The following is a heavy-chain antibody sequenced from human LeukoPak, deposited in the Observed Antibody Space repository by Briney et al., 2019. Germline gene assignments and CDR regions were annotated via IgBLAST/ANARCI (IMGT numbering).Heavy chain of an antibody. CDR2: INHSGST. CDR1: GGSFSGYY. Sequence: SETLSLTCAVYGGSFSGYYWSWIRQPPGKGLEWIGEINHSGSTNYNPSLKSRVTISVDTSKNQFSLKLSSVTAADTAVYYCARGYSYYYYYMDVWGKGTTVTVSS. J-gene: IGHJ6*03. CDR3: ARGYSYYYYYMDV. V-gene: IGHV4-34*01. D-gene: IGHD4-11*01.